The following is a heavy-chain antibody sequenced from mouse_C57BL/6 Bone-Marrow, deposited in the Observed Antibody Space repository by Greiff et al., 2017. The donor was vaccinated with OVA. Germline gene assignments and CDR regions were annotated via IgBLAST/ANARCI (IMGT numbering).Heavy chain of an antibody. CDR1: GFTFSDYG. CDR2: ISNLAYSI. J-gene: IGHJ4*01. Sequence: EVKLQVSGGGLVQPGGSLKLSCAASGFTFSDYGMAWVRQAPRKGPEWVAFISNLAYSIYYADTVTGRFTLSRENAKNTLYLEMSSLRSEDTAMYYCARQRGQLRPMDYWGQGTSVTVSS. V-gene: IGHV5-15*01. CDR3: ARQRGQLRPMDY. D-gene: IGHD3-2*02.